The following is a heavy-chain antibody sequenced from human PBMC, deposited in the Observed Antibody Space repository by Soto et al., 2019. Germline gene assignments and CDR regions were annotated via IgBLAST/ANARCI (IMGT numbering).Heavy chain of an antibody. Sequence: QVQLVQSGAEVKKPGSSVKVSCKASGGTFSSYAINWVRQAPGQGLEWMGEIIPVFGTANYAQMCQGRVTTTAAEPTTPAYTEPRSLRSEHTAMYCSTINGGRRPGGIDYWGQGNLLSVPS. CDR3: TINGGRRPGGIDY. J-gene: IGHJ4*02. V-gene: IGHV1-69*01. D-gene: IGHD1-26*01. CDR1: GGTFSSYA. CDR2: IIPVFGTA.